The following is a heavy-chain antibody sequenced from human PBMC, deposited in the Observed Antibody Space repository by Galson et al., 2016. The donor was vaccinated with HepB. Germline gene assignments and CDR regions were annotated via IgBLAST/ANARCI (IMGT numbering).Heavy chain of an antibody. CDR1: GDSVINDKYY. CDR2: IYDTGSN. J-gene: IGHJ5*02. CDR3: ANGSGYP. V-gene: IGHV4-61*01. D-gene: IGHD2-2*03. Sequence: ETLSLTCFVSGDSVINDKYYWSWFRQPPGKGLEWIGFIYDTGSNTYSPTLKIRLFISVDTSKNQFPLKLTSVTAADTAVYYCANGSGYPWGRGTLVTVSS.